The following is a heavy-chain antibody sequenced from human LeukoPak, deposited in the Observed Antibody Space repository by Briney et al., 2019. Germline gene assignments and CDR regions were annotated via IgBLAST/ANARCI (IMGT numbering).Heavy chain of an antibody. J-gene: IGHJ3*02. Sequence: GGSLRLSCAASGFTFSSFGMHWVRQAPGKGLEWVALIRYDGSNQYYADSVKGRFTISRDNSKNTVYLQMNSLRAEDTAVYYCGKDFKSGYGDIWGQGTVVTVSS. D-gene: IGHD5-12*01. CDR1: GFTFSSFG. V-gene: IGHV3-30*02. CDR2: IRYDGSNQ. CDR3: GKDFKSGYGDI.